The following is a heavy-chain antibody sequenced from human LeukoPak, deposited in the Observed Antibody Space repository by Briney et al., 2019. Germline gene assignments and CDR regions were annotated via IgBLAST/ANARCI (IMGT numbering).Heavy chain of an antibody. CDR2: ISSSSSYI. J-gene: IGHJ5*02. Sequence: GGSLRLSCAASGFTFSDYYMSWVRQAPGKGLEWVSSISSSSSYIYYADSVKGRFTISRDNAKNSLYLQMNSLRAEDTAVYYCARDFHGSGSYHTFDPWGQGTLVTVSS. CDR1: GFTFSDYY. D-gene: IGHD3-10*01. V-gene: IGHV3-21*01. CDR3: ARDFHGSGSYHTFDP.